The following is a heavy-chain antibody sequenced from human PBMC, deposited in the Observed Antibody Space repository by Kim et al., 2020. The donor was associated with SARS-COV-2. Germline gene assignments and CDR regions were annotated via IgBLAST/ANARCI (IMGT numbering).Heavy chain of an antibody. Sequence: SETLSLTCTVSGGSISSYHWSWIRQPPGKGLEWVQYMYNIGSSTYNPSLKSRVAVSIDTSKNQFSLKLTSVTAADTAVYFCARLVRSGSREAFDIWGQGTMVTVSS. J-gene: IGHJ3*02. CDR1: GGSISSYH. CDR3: ARLVRSGSREAFDI. CDR2: MYNIGSS. D-gene: IGHD1-26*01. V-gene: IGHV4-59*08.